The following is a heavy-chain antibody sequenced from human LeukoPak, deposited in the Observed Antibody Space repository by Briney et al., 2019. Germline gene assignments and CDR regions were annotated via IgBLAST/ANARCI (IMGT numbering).Heavy chain of an antibody. CDR1: GGSISSGGYS. Sequence: PSETLSLTCAVSGGSISSGGYSWSWIRQPPGKGLEWIGYIYHSGSTYYNPSLKSRVTMSVDTSKNQFSLKLSSVTAADTAVYYCARVAPYGDLDYWGQGTLVTVSS. CDR2: IYHSGST. CDR3: ARVAPYGDLDY. D-gene: IGHD4-17*01. J-gene: IGHJ4*02. V-gene: IGHV4-30-2*01.